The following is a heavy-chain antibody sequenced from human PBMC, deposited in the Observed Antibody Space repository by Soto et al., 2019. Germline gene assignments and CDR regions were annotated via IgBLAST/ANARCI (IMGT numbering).Heavy chain of an antibody. Sequence: QVQLVQSGAEVKKPGSSVTVSCKASGGTFSSYTISWVRQAPGQGLEWMGRIIPILGIPNYAQKFQGRVTITADKSTSTAYMELSSLRSEDTAVYYCATLLLVYCGDDCPMADYWGQGTLVTVSS. D-gene: IGHD2-21*02. V-gene: IGHV1-69*02. CDR3: ATLLLVYCGDDCPMADY. CDR1: GGTFSSYT. CDR2: IIPILGIP. J-gene: IGHJ4*02.